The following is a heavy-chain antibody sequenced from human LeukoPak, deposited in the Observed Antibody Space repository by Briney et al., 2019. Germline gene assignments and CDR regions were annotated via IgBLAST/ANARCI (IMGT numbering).Heavy chain of an antibody. D-gene: IGHD3-22*01. V-gene: IGHV3-53*01. CDR3: ARDLTYDRVY. CDR1: GFTDYSNY. CDR2: IYCGGST. Sequence: GGTLRLTCAASGFTDYSNYMSWLRQAPGKGVEGVLVIYCGGSTYYADSVKGRFTLSRDNCKNTVYLQMNSLRAEDTGVYYCARDLTYDRVYWGEGTLVTVSS. J-gene: IGHJ4*02.